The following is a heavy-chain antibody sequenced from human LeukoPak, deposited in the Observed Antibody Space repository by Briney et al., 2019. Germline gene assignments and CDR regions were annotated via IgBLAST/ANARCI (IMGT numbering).Heavy chain of an antibody. D-gene: IGHD3-22*01. J-gene: IGHJ4*02. Sequence: PLGSLRLSCAASGFTFSSNAMSWGRQAPGKGLEWVSAISGSGGSTYYADSVKARFTISRDNSNRTLYLQMNSLRAEDTPVYYCAREAIDYDSSSYYYWAASYYFDYWGQGTLVTVSS. V-gene: IGHV3-23*01. CDR1: GFTFSSNA. CDR3: AREAIDYDSSSYYYWAASYYFDY. CDR2: ISGSGGST.